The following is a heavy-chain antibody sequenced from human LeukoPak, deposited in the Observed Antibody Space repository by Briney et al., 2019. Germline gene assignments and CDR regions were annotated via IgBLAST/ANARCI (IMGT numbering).Heavy chain of an antibody. J-gene: IGHJ4*02. V-gene: IGHV3-7*01. CDR3: ASHRDYYDSSGLCAFDY. CDR2: IKEDGSER. D-gene: IGHD3-22*01. CDR1: GFTFRSYW. Sequence: GGSLRLSCAVSGFTFRSYWMSWVRQAPGKGLEWVANIKEDGSERYYVDSVKGRFTISRDNAKNSLYLQMNSLRAEDTAVYYCASHRDYYDSSGLCAFDYWGQGTPVTVSS.